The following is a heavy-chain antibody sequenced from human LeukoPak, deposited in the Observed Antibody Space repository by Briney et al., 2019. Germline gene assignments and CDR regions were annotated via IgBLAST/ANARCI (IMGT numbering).Heavy chain of an antibody. Sequence: GGSLRLSCAASGFTFSSYTMNWVRQAPGKGLEWVSSISSSSSYIYYADSVKGRFTISRDNARNSLYLQMNSLRAEDTAIYYCARERFHGSGAPRHDHWGQGTLVTVSS. CDR3: ARERFHGSGAPRHDH. CDR1: GFTFSSYT. V-gene: IGHV3-21*01. J-gene: IGHJ4*02. CDR2: ISSSSSYI. D-gene: IGHD3-10*01.